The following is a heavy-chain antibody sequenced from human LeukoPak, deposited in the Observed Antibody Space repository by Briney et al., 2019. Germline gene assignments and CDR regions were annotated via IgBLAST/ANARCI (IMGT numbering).Heavy chain of an antibody. Sequence: ASVKVSCKASGGTFSSYAISWVRQAPGQGLEWMGGIIPIFGTAYYAQKFQGRVTITADESTSTAYMELSSLRSEGTAVYYCASLLVGATSGTDYWGQGTLVTVSS. D-gene: IGHD1-26*01. J-gene: IGHJ4*02. V-gene: IGHV1-69*13. CDR2: IIPIFGTA. CDR3: ASLLVGATSGTDY. CDR1: GGTFSSYA.